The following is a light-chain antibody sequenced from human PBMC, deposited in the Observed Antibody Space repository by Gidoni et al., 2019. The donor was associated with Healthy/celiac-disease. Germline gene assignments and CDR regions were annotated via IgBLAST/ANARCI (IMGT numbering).Light chain of an antibody. CDR1: QSVSSSY. J-gene: IGKJ2*01. Sequence: EMVVTQSPGTLSFSPGERGTLSCRASQSVSSSYIAWYQQKPGQAPRLLIYGASSRATGIPDRFGGSGSGTDFTLTIRRLETEDFAVYYCQQYDTFGQGTKLEIK. CDR2: GAS. V-gene: IGKV3-20*01. CDR3: QQYDT.